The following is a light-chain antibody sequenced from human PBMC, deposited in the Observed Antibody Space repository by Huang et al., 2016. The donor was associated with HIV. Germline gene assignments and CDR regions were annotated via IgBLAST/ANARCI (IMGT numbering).Light chain of an antibody. CDR1: QGIANS. V-gene: IGKV1-NL1*01. CDR2: ATS. Sequence: DIQMTQSPSSLSASIGDRVTITCRASQGIANSVAWYQQRPGKAPKLLLYATSRLLGGVRSRFSGSGSGTDYTLTISSLQQEDFSTYYCQHYHSTRPAFGQGTKLEIK. J-gene: IGKJ2*01. CDR3: QHYHSTRPA.